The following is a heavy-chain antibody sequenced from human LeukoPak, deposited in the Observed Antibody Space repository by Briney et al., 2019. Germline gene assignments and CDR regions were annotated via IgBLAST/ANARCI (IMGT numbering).Heavy chain of an antibody. CDR2: IYYSGST. J-gene: IGHJ4*02. V-gene: IGHV4-59*01. Sequence: SETLSLTCTVSGVSISSYYWSWIRQPPGKGLEWIGYIYYSGSTNYNPSLKSRVTISVDTSKNQFSLKLSSVTAADTAVYYCAAVLLDSGWYGLHFDYWGQGTLVTVSS. D-gene: IGHD6-19*01. CDR3: AAVLLDSGWYGLHFDY. CDR1: GVSISSYY.